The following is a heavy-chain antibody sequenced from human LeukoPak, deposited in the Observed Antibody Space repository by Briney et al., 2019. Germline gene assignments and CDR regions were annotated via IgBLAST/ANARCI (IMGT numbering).Heavy chain of an antibody. V-gene: IGHV3-7*03. CDR1: GFTFSNYW. D-gene: IGHD2-2*01. CDR3: ARDRAFAVVVSGIGY. J-gene: IGHJ4*02. Sequence: GGSLRLSCEGSGFTFSNYWMGWVRQAPGKGLQWVANIKTDGSEKYYVDSVKGRFTISRDNAKNSLYLQMNSLRAEDTAVYYCARDRAFAVVVSGIGYWGQGTLVTVSS. CDR2: IKTDGSEK.